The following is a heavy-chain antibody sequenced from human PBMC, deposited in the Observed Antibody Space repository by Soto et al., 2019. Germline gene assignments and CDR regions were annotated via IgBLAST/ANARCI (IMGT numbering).Heavy chain of an antibody. D-gene: IGHD2-15*01. CDR1: GFTFNNYG. CDR3: AKDLPGWLPSPKSSRY. Sequence: QEQLVESGGGVVQPGRSLRLSCVTSGFTFNNYGMHWVRQAPGKGLEWVALISIDGSNKYYGDSVKGRFTISRDNSKKTLYLQMNSLRGEDTAVYYCAKDLPGWLPSPKSSRYWGQGTLVTVSS. J-gene: IGHJ4*02. V-gene: IGHV3-30*18. CDR2: ISIDGSNK.